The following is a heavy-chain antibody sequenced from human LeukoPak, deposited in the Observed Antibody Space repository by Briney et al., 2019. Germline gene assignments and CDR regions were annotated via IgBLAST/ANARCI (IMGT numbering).Heavy chain of an antibody. CDR2: IRYDGSNK. Sequence: GGTLRLSCAASGFTFSSYGMHWVRQAPGKGLEWVAFIRYDGSNKYYADSVKGRFTISRDNSKNTLYLQMNSLRAEDTAVYYCAKGSDSSGYSDFDYWGQGTLVTVSS. D-gene: IGHD3-22*01. CDR3: AKGSDSSGYSDFDY. CDR1: GFTFSSYG. J-gene: IGHJ4*02. V-gene: IGHV3-30*02.